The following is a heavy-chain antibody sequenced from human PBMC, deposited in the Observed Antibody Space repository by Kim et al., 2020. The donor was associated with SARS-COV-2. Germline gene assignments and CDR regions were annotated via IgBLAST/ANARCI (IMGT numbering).Heavy chain of an antibody. J-gene: IGHJ4*02. CDR3: ATDCYESSGYPGGIDY. Sequence: GKGRVTSSRDDSKNTLYLQMNSLKAGDTAVYYCATDCYESSGYPGGIDYWGQGALVTVSS. V-gene: IGHV3-15*01. D-gene: IGHD3-22*01.